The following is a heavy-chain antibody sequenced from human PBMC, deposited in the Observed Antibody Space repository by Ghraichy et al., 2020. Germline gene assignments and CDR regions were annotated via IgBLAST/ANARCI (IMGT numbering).Heavy chain of an antibody. D-gene: IGHD1-26*01. CDR1: GYNFIIYY. CDR3: ARGDGGSPDY. J-gene: IGHJ4*02. Sequence: GESLNISCKASGYNFIIYYIHWVRQAPGQGLEWVGLINPNGGTTIYAQKFQGSVTMTRDTSTSTVYLELSNLRSNDTAVYYCARGDGGSPDYWGQGTLVT. CDR2: INPNGGTT. V-gene: IGHV1-46*03.